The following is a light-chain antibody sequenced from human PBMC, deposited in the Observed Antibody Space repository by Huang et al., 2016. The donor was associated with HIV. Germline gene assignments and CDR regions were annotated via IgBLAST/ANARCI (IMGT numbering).Light chain of an antibody. Sequence: DIQMTHSPSSLSASVGVRVTITCRASQSISNYLNWNQQKPGKAPKLLIDAASSLQGLVPSRCSGSGSGTDFTLNISSLQPEDFATYFCQQGYNTPTFGQGTRLEIK. CDR3: QQGYNTPT. J-gene: IGKJ2*01. V-gene: IGKV1-39*01. CDR1: QSISNY. CDR2: AAS.